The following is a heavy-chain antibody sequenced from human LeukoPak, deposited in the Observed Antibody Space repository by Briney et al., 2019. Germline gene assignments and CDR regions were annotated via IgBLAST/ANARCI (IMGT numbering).Heavy chain of an antibody. J-gene: IGHJ4*02. V-gene: IGHV3-23*01. D-gene: IGHD3-22*01. CDR3: AKDPAYYESSGYFDY. CDR2: ISGSGGST. Sequence: PGGSLRLSCATSGFTFSSYAMNWVRQGPGKGLEWVSIISGSGGSTYYADSVKGRFTISRDNSKNTLYLQMNSLRAEDTAVYYCAKDPAYYESSGYFDYWGQGTLVSSPQ. CDR1: GFTFSSYA.